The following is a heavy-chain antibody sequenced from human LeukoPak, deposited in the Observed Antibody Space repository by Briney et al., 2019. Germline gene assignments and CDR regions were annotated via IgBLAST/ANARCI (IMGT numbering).Heavy chain of an antibody. V-gene: IGHV2-5*02. J-gene: IGHJ4*02. Sequence: SGPTLVNPTQTLTLTCTFSGFSHSTSGVGVGWIRQPPGKALEWLALIYWDDDERYSPSLKSRLTITKDTSKNQVVLTMTNMDPVDTATYYCAHSSYDYVWGSYRLLRFDYWGQGTLVTVSS. CDR1: GFSHSTSGVG. CDR2: IYWDDDE. CDR3: AHSSYDYVWGSYRLLRFDY. D-gene: IGHD3-16*02.